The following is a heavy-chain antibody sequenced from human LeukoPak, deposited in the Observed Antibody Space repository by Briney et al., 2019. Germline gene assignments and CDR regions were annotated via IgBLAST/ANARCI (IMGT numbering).Heavy chain of an antibody. J-gene: IGHJ4*02. V-gene: IGHV1-2*02. CDR2: INPNSGGT. CDR1: GHTFTGYY. Sequence: ASVKVSCKASGHTFTGYYMHWVRQAPGKGLEWMGWINPNSGGTNYAQKFQGRVTMTRDTSITTAYMELGRLRSDDTAVYYCARETEYSSAWYSIDSWGQGTLVTVSS. CDR3: ARETEYSSAWYSIDS. D-gene: IGHD6-19*01.